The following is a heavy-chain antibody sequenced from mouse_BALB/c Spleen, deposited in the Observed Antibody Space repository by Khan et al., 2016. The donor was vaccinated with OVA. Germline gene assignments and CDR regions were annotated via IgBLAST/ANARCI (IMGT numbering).Heavy chain of an antibody. CDR3: ARSTSRYAFAY. Sequence: EVRLVESGPSLVKPSQTLSLTCSVTGYSITSGYWCWIRKFPGHKLEYMGYILYSGSTYYNPSLKSRISITRHTSQNQYYLQLNSVTTEDTATYYCARSTSRYAFAYWGQGTLVTVSA. CDR1: GYSITSGY. J-gene: IGHJ3*01. V-gene: IGHV3-8*02. D-gene: IGHD2-14*01. CDR2: ILYSGST.